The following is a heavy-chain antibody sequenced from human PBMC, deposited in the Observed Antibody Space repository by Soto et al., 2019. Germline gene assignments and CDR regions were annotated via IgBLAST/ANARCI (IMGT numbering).Heavy chain of an antibody. V-gene: IGHV3-48*03. CDR3: ARGGGVGATTYYYYGMDV. CDR1: GFTFSSYE. CDR2: ISSSGSTI. D-gene: IGHD1-26*01. J-gene: IGHJ6*02. Sequence: EVQLVESGGGLVQPGGSLRLSCAASGFTFSSYEMNWVRQAPGKGLEWVSYISSSGSTIYYADSVKGRFTISRDNAKNSLDLQMNSLRAEDTAVYYWARGGGVGATTYYYYGMDVWGQGTTVTVSS.